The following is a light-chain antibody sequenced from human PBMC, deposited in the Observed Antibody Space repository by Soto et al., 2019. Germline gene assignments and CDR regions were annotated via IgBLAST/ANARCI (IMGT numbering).Light chain of an antibody. CDR2: GAS. CDR1: QSVNSNS. J-gene: IGKJ2*01. Sequence: EILLTQSPATLSLSPGERATLSCRASQSVNSNSLAWYQQKPGQAPRLLIYGASSMATGISDRFSGSGSGADCTHTISTLEPEDFAVYYYQQYYTSPQVMYTFGQGTKLEIK. CDR3: QQYYTSPQVMYT. V-gene: IGKV3-20*01.